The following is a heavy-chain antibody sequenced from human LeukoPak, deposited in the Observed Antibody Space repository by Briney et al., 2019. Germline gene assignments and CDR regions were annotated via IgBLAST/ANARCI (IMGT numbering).Heavy chain of an antibody. V-gene: IGHV3-33*01. J-gene: IGHJ3*02. Sequence: PGGSLRLSCVASGFTFSGHGMHWVRQAPGKGLEWVAVIWHGGRSQDYADSVKGRFIVSRDNSKNTMDLQMNSLRAEDTAVYYCARERSDGSGFQDAFDIWGQGTMVTVSS. CDR1: GFTFSGHG. CDR3: ARERSDGSGFQDAFDI. D-gene: IGHD3-22*01. CDR2: IWHGGRSQ.